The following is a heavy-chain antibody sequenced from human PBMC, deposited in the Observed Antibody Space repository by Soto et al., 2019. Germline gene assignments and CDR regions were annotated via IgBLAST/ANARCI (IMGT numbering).Heavy chain of an antibody. CDR2: IGTAGDT. V-gene: IGHV3-13*01. D-gene: IGHD1-1*01. CDR3: ARANWNGVGSSAFDI. Sequence: GGSLRLSCAASGFTFSSYDMHWVRQATGKGLEWVSAIGTAGDTYYPGSVKGRFTISRENAKNSLYLQMNSLRAGDTAVYYCARANWNGVGSSAFDIWGQGTMVTVSS. CDR1: GFTFSSYD. J-gene: IGHJ3*02.